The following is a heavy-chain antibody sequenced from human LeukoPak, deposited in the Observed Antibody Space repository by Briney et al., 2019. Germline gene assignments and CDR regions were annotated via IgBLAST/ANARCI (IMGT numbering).Heavy chain of an antibody. CDR3: ATSVTSSSGWYYGY. J-gene: IGHJ4*02. CDR2: IYYGGRT. V-gene: IGHV4-39*01. Sequence: SETLSLTCSVSGGSISSLSYYWGWVRQPPGKGLEWIGSIYYGGRTYYNPSLKSRVTMPVDTSKNQFSLKLSSVTAADTAIYYCATSVTSSSGWYYGYWGQGSLVTVSS. D-gene: IGHD6-19*01. CDR1: GGSISSLSYY.